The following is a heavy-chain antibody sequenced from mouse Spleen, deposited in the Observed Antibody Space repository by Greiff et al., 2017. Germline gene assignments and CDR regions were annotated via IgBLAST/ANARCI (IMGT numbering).Heavy chain of an antibody. J-gene: IGHJ3*01. V-gene: IGHV1S81*02. Sequence: QVQLQQSGAELVKPGASVKLSCKASGYTFTSYWMHWVKQRPGQGLEWIGEINPSNGRTNYNEKFKSKATLTVDKSSSTAYMQLSSLTSEDSAVYYCARVYRNGPFAYWGQGTLVTVSA. CDR1: GYTFTSYW. CDR3: ARVYRNGPFAY. CDR2: INPSNGRT. D-gene: IGHD2-14*01.